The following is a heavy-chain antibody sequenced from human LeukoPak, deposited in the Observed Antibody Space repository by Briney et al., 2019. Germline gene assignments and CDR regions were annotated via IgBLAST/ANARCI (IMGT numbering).Heavy chain of an antibody. D-gene: IGHD3-3*01. V-gene: IGHV1-18*01. CDR3: ARDQPYYDFWSGYGVDWFDP. CDR1: GYTFDSYG. J-gene: IGHJ5*02. Sequence: ASVKVSCKTSGYTFDSYGISWVRQAPGQGLEWMAWITAYSGHIDYAQNLQGRVTVTTDTSTSTAHMELRSLRSDDTAVYYCARDQPYYDFWSGYGVDWFDPWGQGTLVTVSS. CDR2: ITAYSGHI.